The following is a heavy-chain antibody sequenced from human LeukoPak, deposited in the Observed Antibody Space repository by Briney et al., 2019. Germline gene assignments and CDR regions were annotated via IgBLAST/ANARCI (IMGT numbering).Heavy chain of an antibody. Sequence: GGSLRLSCAASGFTFSSYSMNWVRQAPGKGLEWVSSISSSSSYIYYADSVKGRFTISRDNAKNSLYLQMNSLRAEDTAVYYCARGKQLQYYYDSSGVFDPWGQGTLVTVSS. CDR2: ISSSSSYI. D-gene: IGHD3-22*01. V-gene: IGHV3-21*01. CDR1: GFTFSSYS. J-gene: IGHJ5*02. CDR3: ARGKQLQYYYDSSGVFDP.